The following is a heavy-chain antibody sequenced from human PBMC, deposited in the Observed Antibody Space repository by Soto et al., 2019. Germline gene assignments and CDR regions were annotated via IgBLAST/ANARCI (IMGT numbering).Heavy chain of an antibody. J-gene: IGHJ4*01. Sequence: QVQLQESGPGLVQPSQTLSLTCTVSGGSISGGGYYWSWIRQHPGTGLEWSGHISSSGRTYYNTSLKIRVNISVAASRNQLCLIVNAGTAAATAVDYCARGVLHWGQGKLVTVSS. V-gene: IGHV4-31*03. CDR2: ISSSGRT. CDR3: ARGVLH. CDR1: GGSISGGGYY.